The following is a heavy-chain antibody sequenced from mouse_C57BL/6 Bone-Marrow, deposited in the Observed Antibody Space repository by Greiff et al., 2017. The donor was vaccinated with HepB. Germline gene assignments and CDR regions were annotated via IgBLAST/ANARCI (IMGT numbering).Heavy chain of an antibody. CDR3: ARSAIYYYGIMDY. CDR2: INHNNGGT. J-gene: IGHJ4*01. V-gene: IGHV1-22*01. CDR1: GYTFNDYN. D-gene: IGHD1-1*01. Sequence: EVQLQQSGPELVKPGASVKMSCKASGYTFNDYNMHWVKQSHGKSLEWIGYINHNNGGTSYNQKFKGKATLTVNKSSSTAYMELRSLTSEDSAVYYCARSAIYYYGIMDYWGQGTSVTVSS.